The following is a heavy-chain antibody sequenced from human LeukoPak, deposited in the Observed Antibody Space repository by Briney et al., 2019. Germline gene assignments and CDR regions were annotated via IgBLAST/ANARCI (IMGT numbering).Heavy chain of an antibody. CDR2: ISDSGGST. V-gene: IGHV3-23*01. D-gene: IGHD3/OR15-3a*01. CDR3: AKRGVVIRVILVGFHKEAYYFDS. Sequence: GGSLRLSCAVSGITLSNYGMSWVRQAPGKGLEWVAGISDSGGSTNYADSVKGRFTISRDNPKNTLYLQMNSLRAEDTAVYFCAKRGVVIRVILVGFHKEAYYFDSWGQGALVAVSS. J-gene: IGHJ4*02. CDR1: GITLSNYG.